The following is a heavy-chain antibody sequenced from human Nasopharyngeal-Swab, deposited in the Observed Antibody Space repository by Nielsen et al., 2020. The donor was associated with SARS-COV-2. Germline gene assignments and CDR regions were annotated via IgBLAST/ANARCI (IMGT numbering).Heavy chain of an antibody. D-gene: IGHD1-1*01. CDR1: GFTFSFYE. CDR2: ISGGGDTI. CDR3: VRELDYFDS. J-gene: IGHJ4*02. Sequence: GGSLRLSCAASGFTFSFYEMNWVRQAPGKGLEWVAFISGGGDTIFYADSAKGRFTISRDDAKNSLYLQLNTLRVEDTAVYYCVRELDYFDSWGQGTLVTVSS. V-gene: IGHV3-48*03.